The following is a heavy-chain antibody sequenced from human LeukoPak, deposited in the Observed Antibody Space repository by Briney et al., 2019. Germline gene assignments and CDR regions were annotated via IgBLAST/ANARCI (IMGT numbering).Heavy chain of an antibody. Sequence: PGGSLRLSCVVSGFTFSNFFMSWVRQAPGKGLEWVANIKEDGSLTYHMDSMKGRFTISRDNARNSLYLQMNSLRADDTAVYYCARDPDFAALDSWGRGIVVTVSS. CDR2: IKEDGSLT. CDR1: GFTFSNFF. V-gene: IGHV3-7*01. D-gene: IGHD1-14*01. J-gene: IGHJ4*02. CDR3: ARDPDFAALDS.